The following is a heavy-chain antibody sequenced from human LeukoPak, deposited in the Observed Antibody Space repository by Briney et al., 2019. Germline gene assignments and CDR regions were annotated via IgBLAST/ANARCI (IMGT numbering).Heavy chain of an antibody. CDR2: ISSSSSYI. Sequence: GGSLRLSCAASGFTFSSYWMTWVRQAPGKGLEWVSSISSSSSYIYYADSVKGRFTISRDNAKNSLYLQMNSLRAEDTAVYYCARPLLQDTAMVSNLYYYYYMDVWGKGTTVTVSS. J-gene: IGHJ6*03. V-gene: IGHV3-21*01. CDR1: GFTFSSYW. D-gene: IGHD5-18*01. CDR3: ARPLLQDTAMVSNLYYYYYMDV.